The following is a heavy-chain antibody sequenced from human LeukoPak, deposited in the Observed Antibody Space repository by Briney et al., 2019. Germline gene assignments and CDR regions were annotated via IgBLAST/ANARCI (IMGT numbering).Heavy chain of an antibody. J-gene: IGHJ3*01. D-gene: IGHD3-16*01. CDR3: AREDLADALDV. CDR1: GFTFRNYE. V-gene: IGHV3-48*03. Sequence: GGSLRLSCAASGFTFRNYEMNWVRQAPGKGLEWLSYIGSTGAPIFYADSVKGRFTISRDDAKNSLYLQMNSLRAEDTAVYYCAREDLADALDVWGQGTMVTVSS. CDR2: IGSTGAPI.